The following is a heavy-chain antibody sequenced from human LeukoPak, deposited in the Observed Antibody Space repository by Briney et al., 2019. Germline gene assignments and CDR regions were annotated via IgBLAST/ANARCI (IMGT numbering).Heavy chain of an antibody. J-gene: IGHJ4*02. D-gene: IGHD4-17*01. CDR1: GFTFRSSV. CDR2: ISGSGGGT. V-gene: IGHV3-23*01. Sequence: GGSLRLSCAASGFTFRSSVMTWVRQAPGKGLEWVSSISGSGGGTYYADSVKGRFTISRDNSKNTLYLQMNSLRAEDTALYYCALTYYGDYYYFNYWGQGTLVTVSS. CDR3: ALTYYGDYYYFNY.